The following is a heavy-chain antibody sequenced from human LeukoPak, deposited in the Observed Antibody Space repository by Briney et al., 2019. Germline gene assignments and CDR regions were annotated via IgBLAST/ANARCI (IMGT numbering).Heavy chain of an antibody. D-gene: IGHD2-2*01. V-gene: IGHV1-2*04. Sequence: ASVKVSCKASGYTFTGYYMHWVRQAPGQGLEWMGWINPNSGGTNYAQKFQGWVTMTRDTSISTAYMELSRLRSDDTAVYYCASEGAYCSSTSCPIDYWGQGTLVTVSS. CDR1: GYTFTGYY. CDR3: ASEGAYCSSTSCPIDY. CDR2: INPNSGGT. J-gene: IGHJ4*02.